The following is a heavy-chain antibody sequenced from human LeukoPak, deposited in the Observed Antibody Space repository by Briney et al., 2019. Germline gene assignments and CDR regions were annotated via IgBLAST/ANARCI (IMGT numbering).Heavy chain of an antibody. Sequence: GSLRLSCAASGFTFSSYGMHWVRQAPGKGLEWVAFIRYDGSNKYYADSVKGRFTISRDNSKNTLYLQMNSLRAEDTAVYYCAKAGSSSSPLDYYYYMDVWGKGTTVTVSS. CDR2: IRYDGSNK. CDR3: AKAGSSSSPLDYYYYMDV. J-gene: IGHJ6*03. CDR1: GFTFSSYG. D-gene: IGHD6-6*01. V-gene: IGHV3-30*02.